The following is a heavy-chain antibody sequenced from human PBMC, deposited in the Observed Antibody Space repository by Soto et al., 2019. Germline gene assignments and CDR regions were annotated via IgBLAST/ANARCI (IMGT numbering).Heavy chain of an antibody. J-gene: IGHJ6*02. CDR3: ARPLRAGSAAGTGLSYYGMDV. D-gene: IGHD6-13*01. V-gene: IGHV3-30-3*01. CDR1: GFTFSSYA. CDR2: ISYDGSNK. Sequence: GGSLRLSCAASGFTFSSYAMHWVRQAPGKGLEWVAVISYDGSNKYYADSVKGRFTISRDNSKNTLYLQMNSLRAEDTAVYYCARPLRAGSAAGTGLSYYGMDVWGQGTTVTVSS.